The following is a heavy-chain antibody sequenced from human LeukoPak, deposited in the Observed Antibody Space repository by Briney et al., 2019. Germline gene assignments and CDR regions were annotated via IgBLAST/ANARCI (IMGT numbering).Heavy chain of an antibody. CDR1: GFTFSTYW. Sequence: GGSLRLSCAVSGFTFSTYWMSWVRQAPGKGLEWVANIKPDGSEKYYVDSVKGRFTISRDNAKSSLYLQMNSLRAEDTAVYYCAELSITMIGGVWGKGTTVTISS. J-gene: IGHJ6*04. CDR3: AELSITMIGGV. V-gene: IGHV3-7*01. CDR2: IKPDGSEK. D-gene: IGHD3-10*02.